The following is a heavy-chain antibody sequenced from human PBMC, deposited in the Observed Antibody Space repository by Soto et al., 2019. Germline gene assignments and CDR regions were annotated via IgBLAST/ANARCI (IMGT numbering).Heavy chain of an antibody. CDR3: VKHLGNPSGAFDI. J-gene: IGHJ3*02. CDR1: GFTLSTYA. V-gene: IGHV3-23*01. D-gene: IGHD4-4*01. Sequence: EVQLLESGGGLVQPGGSLRLSCVASGFTLSTYAMSWFRQAPGKGLEWVSGITGSGGSTYYADSVKGRFTISRDNSKSTVSLHMNSLSAEDTAVYYCVKHLGNPSGAFDIWGQGKMVTVSS. CDR2: ITGSGGST.